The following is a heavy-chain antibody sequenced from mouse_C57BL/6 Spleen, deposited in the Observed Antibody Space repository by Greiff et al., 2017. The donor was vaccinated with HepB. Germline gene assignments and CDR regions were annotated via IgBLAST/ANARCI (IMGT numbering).Heavy chain of an antibody. CDR1: GYTFTSYG. V-gene: IGHV1-81*01. Sequence: VQLQQSGAELARPGASVKLSCKASGYTFTSYGISWVKQRTGQGLEWIGEIYPRSGNTYYNEKFKGKATLTAEKSSSTAYMELRSLTSEDSAVYFCARRENSNYEDDYWGQGTTLTVSS. CDR2: IYPRSGNT. D-gene: IGHD2-5*01. J-gene: IGHJ2*01. CDR3: ARRENSNYEDDY.